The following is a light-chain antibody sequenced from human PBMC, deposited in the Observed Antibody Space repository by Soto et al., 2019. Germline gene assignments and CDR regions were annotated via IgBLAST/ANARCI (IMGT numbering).Light chain of an antibody. Sequence: EIVLTQSAATLSLSLGERATLSCRASQTVGGGYLAWFQQKPGQTPRLLIYGASTRAAGVPDRFSGSGSGTDFSLTINRLEPEDFAVYYCLQYVSSPWTFGQGTKVEV. J-gene: IGKJ1*01. CDR2: GAS. CDR3: LQYVSSPWT. CDR1: QTVGGGY. V-gene: IGKV3-20*01.